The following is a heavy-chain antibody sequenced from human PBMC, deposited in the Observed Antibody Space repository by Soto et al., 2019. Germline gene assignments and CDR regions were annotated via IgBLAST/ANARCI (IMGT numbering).Heavy chain of an antibody. J-gene: IGHJ4*02. CDR3: ARSAYDGPNY. CDR1: EFIFSSYG. D-gene: IGHD5-12*01. Sequence: EVQLVESGGTLVQPGGSLRLSCAASEFIFSSYGMNWVRQAPGKGLEWLSYISSSSSSIYYADSVKGRFTISRDNAKNSLYLQMNSLTAEDTAVYYCARSAYDGPNYWGQGTLVTVS. CDR2: ISSSSSSI. V-gene: IGHV3-48*01.